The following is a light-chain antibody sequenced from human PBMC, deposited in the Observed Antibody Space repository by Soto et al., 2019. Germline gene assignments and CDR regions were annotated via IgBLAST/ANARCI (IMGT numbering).Light chain of an antibody. V-gene: IGKV1-33*01. Sequence: DIQMTQSPSSLSASVGDRVTITCQASQDISDYLNWYQQKPGKAPKLLIYDASNLETGVPSRFSGSGSGTDFTFTISSLQPEDIATYYCQQYYNLLITFGPGTKVDIK. CDR1: QDISDY. CDR3: QQYYNLLIT. CDR2: DAS. J-gene: IGKJ3*01.